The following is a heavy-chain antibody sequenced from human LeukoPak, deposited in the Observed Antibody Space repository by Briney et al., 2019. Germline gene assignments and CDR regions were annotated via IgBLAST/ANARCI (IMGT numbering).Heavy chain of an antibody. CDR3: ARAIVGALFDY. D-gene: IGHD1-26*01. Sequence: SETLSLTCTVSGGSVTSAHYYWSWIRQPPGKGLEWIGYIYYSGSTYYNPSLKSRVTISVDTSKNQFSLKLSSVTAADTAVYYCARAIVGALFDYWGQGTLVTVSS. CDR1: GGSVTSAHYY. CDR2: IYYSGST. V-gene: IGHV4-30-4*01. J-gene: IGHJ4*02.